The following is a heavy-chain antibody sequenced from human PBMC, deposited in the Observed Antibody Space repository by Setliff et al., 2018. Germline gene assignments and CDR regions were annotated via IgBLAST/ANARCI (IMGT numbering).Heavy chain of an antibody. CDR2: ISAYNGNT. V-gene: IGHV1-18*01. Sequence: GASVKVSCKASGYTFTSYGISWVRQAPGQGLEWMGWISAYNGNTNYAQKLQGRVTMTTDTSTSTAYMELRSLRSDDTAVYYCARESGPYSNYDYYYGMDVWGQGTTVTVSS. J-gene: IGHJ6*02. CDR3: ARESGPYSNYDYYYGMDV. D-gene: IGHD4-4*01. CDR1: GYTFTSYG.